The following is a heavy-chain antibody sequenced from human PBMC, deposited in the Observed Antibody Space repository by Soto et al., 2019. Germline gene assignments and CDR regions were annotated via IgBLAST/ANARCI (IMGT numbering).Heavy chain of an antibody. CDR1: GYTFTSYG. CDR2: ISAYNGNA. D-gene: IGHD2-15*01. Sequence: GASVKVSCKASGYTFTSYGISWVRQAPGQGLEWMGWISAYNGNANYAQKLQGRVTMTTDTSTSTAYMELRSLRSDDTAVYYCARAHSLGYCSGRSCPNPSDYWGQGTLVTVSS. J-gene: IGHJ4*02. V-gene: IGHV1-18*01. CDR3: ARAHSLGYCSGRSCPNPSDY.